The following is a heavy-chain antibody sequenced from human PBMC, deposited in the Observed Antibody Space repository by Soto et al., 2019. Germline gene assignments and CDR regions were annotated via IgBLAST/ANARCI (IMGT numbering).Heavy chain of an antibody. CDR1: GFTFDDYA. CDR3: AKDRGSGSGAYYSYGMDV. Sequence: EVQLVESGGGLVQPGRSLRLSCAASGFTFDDYAMHWVRQAPGKGLEWISGISWSSGSTDYADSVKGRFTISRDNAKNCQYLQTGSLRAEDPALYVCAKDRGSGSGAYYSYGMDVWGRGTTVTVSS. D-gene: IGHD2-15*01. CDR2: ISWSSGST. J-gene: IGHJ6*02. V-gene: IGHV3-9*01.